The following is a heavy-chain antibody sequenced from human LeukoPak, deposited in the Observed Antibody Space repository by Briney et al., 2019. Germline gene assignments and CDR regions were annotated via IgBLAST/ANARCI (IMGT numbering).Heavy chain of an antibody. CDR2: IGAYNGNT. V-gene: IGHV1-18*01. J-gene: IGHJ4*02. CDR1: GYTFTSYG. D-gene: IGHD5-24*01. Sequence: ASVKVSCKASGYTFTSYGISWVRQAPGQGLEWMGWIGAYNGNTNYAQKLQGRVTMTTDTSTSTAYMELRSLRSDDTAVYYCARDTSRWLQSYFDYWGQGTLVTVSS. CDR3: ARDTSRWLQSYFDY.